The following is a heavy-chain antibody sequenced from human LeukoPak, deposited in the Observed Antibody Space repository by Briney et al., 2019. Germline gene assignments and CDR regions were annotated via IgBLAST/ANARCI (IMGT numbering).Heavy chain of an antibody. CDR1: GFTFSSYW. D-gene: IGHD6-13*01. CDR3: ARQSSWYVEYFDY. V-gene: IGHV3-74*01. Sequence: GGSLRLSCAASGFTFSSYWMHWVRQAPGKGLVGVSRINSAGSSTSYADSVKGRFTISRDNAKNTLYLQMNSLRAEDTAVYYCARQSSWYVEYFDYWGQGTLVTVSS. J-gene: IGHJ4*02. CDR2: INSAGSST.